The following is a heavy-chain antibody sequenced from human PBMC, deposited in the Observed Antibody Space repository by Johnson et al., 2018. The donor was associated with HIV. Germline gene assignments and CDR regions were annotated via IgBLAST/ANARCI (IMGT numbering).Heavy chain of an antibody. Sequence: QVQLVESGGGLVQPGGSLRLSCAASGFTFSSYGMNWVRQAPGKGLEWVAVISYAGSNKYYADSVKGRFTISRDNSKNTLYLQMNSLRAEDTAVYYCTSGYLGGAFDIWGQGTMVTVSS. J-gene: IGHJ3*02. CDR1: GFTFSSYG. CDR2: ISYAGSNK. D-gene: IGHD1-1*01. CDR3: TSGYLGGAFDI. V-gene: IGHV3-30*03.